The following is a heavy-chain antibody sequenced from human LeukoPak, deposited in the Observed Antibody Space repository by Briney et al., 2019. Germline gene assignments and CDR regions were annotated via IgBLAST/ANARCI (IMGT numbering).Heavy chain of an antibody. J-gene: IGHJ4*02. CDR3: ARGDSSGSFDY. CDR1: GGSLSSYY. Sequence: SETLSLPCTVSGGSLSSYYWSWIWQPAGPGLEWIGRVYTNGNTNYNPSFKSRVTMSVDTSKNQFSLKLSSVTAADTAVYYCARGDSSGSFDYWGQGTLVTVSS. V-gene: IGHV4-4*07. D-gene: IGHD3-22*01. CDR2: VYTNGNT.